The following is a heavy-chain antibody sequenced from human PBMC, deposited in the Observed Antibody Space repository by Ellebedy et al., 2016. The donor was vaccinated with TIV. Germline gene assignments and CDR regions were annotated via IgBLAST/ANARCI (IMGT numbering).Heavy chain of an antibody. CDR3: ARGKTEATN. J-gene: IGHJ4*02. CDR2: MNPDIGNT. CDR1: RYTFTSHD. D-gene: IGHD5-12*01. Sequence: ASVKVSXKASRYTFTSHDINWVRQATGQGLEWMGWMNPDIGNTGYAQKFQGRVTMTRNISISTAYMELSSLTSEDTAVYYCARGKTEATNWGQGTLVTVSS. V-gene: IGHV1-8*01.